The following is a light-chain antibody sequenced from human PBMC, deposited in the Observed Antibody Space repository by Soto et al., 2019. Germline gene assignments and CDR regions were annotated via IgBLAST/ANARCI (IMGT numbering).Light chain of an antibody. CDR1: SVSVSTSYY. CDR2: STN. J-gene: IGLJ3*02. V-gene: IGLV8-61*01. CDR3: VLYLGSGIS. Sequence: QAVVTHEPSFSVSPGGTVTLTWGLSSVSVSTSYYPSWYQQTPGQAPRTLIYSTNTRSSGVPDRFSGSILGNKAALTITGAQADDESDYYCVLYLGSGISFGGGTKLTVL.